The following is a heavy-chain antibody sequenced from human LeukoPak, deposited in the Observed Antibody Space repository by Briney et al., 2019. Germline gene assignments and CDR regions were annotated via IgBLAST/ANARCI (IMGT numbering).Heavy chain of an antibody. CDR1: GGSISSSNW. D-gene: IGHD6-13*01. CDR3: ASSSSWGAFDI. J-gene: IGHJ3*02. CDR2: IYHSGST. V-gene: IGHV4-4*02. Sequence: SETLSLTCAVSGGSISSSNWWSWVRQPPGKGLEWIGEIYHSGSTNYNPSLKSRVTISVDKSENQFSLKLSSVTAADTAVYYCASSSSWGAFDIWGQGTMVTVSS.